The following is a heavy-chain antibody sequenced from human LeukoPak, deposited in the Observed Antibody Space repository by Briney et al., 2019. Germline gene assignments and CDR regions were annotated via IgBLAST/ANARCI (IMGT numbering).Heavy chain of an antibody. D-gene: IGHD3-22*01. CDR2: IKQDGSEK. CDR3: ARWEYYYDSRGYFLPYYFDY. CDR1: GFTFSSYW. J-gene: IGHJ4*02. Sequence: GGSLRLSCAASGFTFSSYWMSWVRQAPGKGLEWVANIKQDGSEKYYVDSVKGRFTISRDNAKNSLYLQMNSLRAEDTAVYYCARWEYYYDSRGYFLPYYFDYWGQGTLVTVSS. V-gene: IGHV3-7*03.